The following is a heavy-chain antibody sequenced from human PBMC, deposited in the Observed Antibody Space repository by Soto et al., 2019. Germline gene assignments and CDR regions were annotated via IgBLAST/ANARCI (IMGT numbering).Heavy chain of an antibody. CDR3: ARDRVSSTSSCGAVDI. D-gene: IGHD2-2*01. CDR1: VFTLGSYW. CDR2: INQGGSVN. Sequence: EVQLVESGGGLVQPGGSQRLSCAASVFTLGSYWMRWFRQAPGKWLEWVANINQGGSVNRYVDSVKGRFTISRDNAKNLRYMQMNSLRAEDTAGYYCARDRVSSTSSCGAVDIWGHGTMVIVSS. J-gene: IGHJ3*02. V-gene: IGHV3-7*05.